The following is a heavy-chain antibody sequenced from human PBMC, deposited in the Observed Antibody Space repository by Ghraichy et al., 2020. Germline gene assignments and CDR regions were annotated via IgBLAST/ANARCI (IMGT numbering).Heavy chain of an antibody. D-gene: IGHD4-17*01. CDR3: ARGTTVTRVGDF. CDR2: IYSGFTT. Sequence: GGSLRLSCAASGFTVISNYMSWVRQAPGKGLEWVSIIYSGFTTYYSDSVKGRFTISRDNSKNTLSLQMNSLRAEDTAVYYCARGTTVTRVGDFWGQGTLVTVSS. V-gene: IGHV3-66*01. CDR1: GFTVISNY. J-gene: IGHJ4*02.